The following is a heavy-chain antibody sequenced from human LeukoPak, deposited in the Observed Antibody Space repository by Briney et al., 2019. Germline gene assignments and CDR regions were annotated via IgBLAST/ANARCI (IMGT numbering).Heavy chain of an antibody. CDR1: GGSISSGGYS. V-gene: IGHV4-30-2*01. Sequence: PSQTLSLTCAVSGGSISSGGYSWSWIRQPRGKGLEWIGYIYHSGSTYYNPSLKSRVTISVDRSKNQFSLKLSSVTAADTAVYYCARYCSGGSCYSRSDAFDIWGQGTMVTVSS. J-gene: IGHJ3*02. CDR3: ARYCSGGSCYSRSDAFDI. CDR2: IYHSGST. D-gene: IGHD2-15*01.